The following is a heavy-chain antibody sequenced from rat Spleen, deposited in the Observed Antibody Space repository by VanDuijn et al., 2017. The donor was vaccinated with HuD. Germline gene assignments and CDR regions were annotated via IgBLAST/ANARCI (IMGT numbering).Heavy chain of an antibody. CDR1: GFTFSDYN. J-gene: IGHJ2*01. Sequence: EVQLVESGGGLVQPGRSLKLSCAASGFTFSDYNMAWVRQAPKKGLEWVATISYDGSSTYYRDSVKGRFTISRDNAKSTLYLQMNSLRSEDTATYYCTRLEGGGLDYWGQGVMVTVSS. CDR3: TRLEGGGLDY. D-gene: IGHD1-11*01. CDR2: ISYDGSST. V-gene: IGHV5-7*01.